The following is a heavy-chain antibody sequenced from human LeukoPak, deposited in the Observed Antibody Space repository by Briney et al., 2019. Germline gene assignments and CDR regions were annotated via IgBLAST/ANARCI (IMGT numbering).Heavy chain of an antibody. CDR1: GGSIRSSYYY. V-gene: IGHV4-39*07. CDR3: ARGLSAIVY. J-gene: IGHJ4*02. D-gene: IGHD2-15*01. CDR2: IYDSGST. Sequence: PSETLSLTCTVSGGSIRSSYYYWGWIRQPPGKGLEWIGSIYDSGSTYYNPSLKSRVTISVDTSKNQFSLKLSSVTAADTAVYYCARGLSAIVYWGQGTLVTVSS.